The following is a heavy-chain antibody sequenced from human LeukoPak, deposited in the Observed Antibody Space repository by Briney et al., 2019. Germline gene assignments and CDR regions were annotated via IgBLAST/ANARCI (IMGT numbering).Heavy chain of an antibody. J-gene: IGHJ4*02. D-gene: IGHD3-22*01. CDR1: GLSVSSNY. CDR2: IYSDGST. V-gene: IGHV3-66*01. CDR3: ARGSNSGYSIDY. Sequence: GGSLRLSCAASGLSVSSNYMSWVRQAPGKGLDWVSFIYSDGSTYYTDSVKGRFTISRDNSKNTLYLQMNSLRAEDTAVYFCARGSNSGYSIDYWGQGTLVTVSS.